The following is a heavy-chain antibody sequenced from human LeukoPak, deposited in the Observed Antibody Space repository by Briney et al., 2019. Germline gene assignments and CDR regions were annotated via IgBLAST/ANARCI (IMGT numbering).Heavy chain of an antibody. J-gene: IGHJ4*02. CDR2: ITPDGTST. CDR1: GFTFSTYW. CDR3: ARRSSWYYFDY. D-gene: IGHD6-13*01. V-gene: IGHV3-74*01. Sequence: GGSLRLSCEASGFTFSTYWMHWVRQAPGKGLVWVSRITPDGTSTTYADSVKGRFTISRDNAKNTLYVQMNSLRAEDTAVYYCARRSSWYYFDYWGQGTLVTVSS.